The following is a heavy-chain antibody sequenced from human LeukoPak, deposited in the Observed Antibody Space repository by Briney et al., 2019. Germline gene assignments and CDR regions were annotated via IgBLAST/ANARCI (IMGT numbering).Heavy chain of an antibody. CDR1: GFTFSNYA. V-gene: IGHV3-7*01. J-gene: IGHJ4*02. CDR3: ATKKPPDYGDFYFDY. Sequence: PGGSLRLSRAASGFTFSNYAMTWLRQAPGKGLEWVANIKQDGSEKYYVDSVKGRFTISRDNAKNSLFLQMNSLRAEDAAVYYCATKKPPDYGDFYFDYWGQGTLVTVSS. D-gene: IGHD4-17*01. CDR2: IKQDGSEK.